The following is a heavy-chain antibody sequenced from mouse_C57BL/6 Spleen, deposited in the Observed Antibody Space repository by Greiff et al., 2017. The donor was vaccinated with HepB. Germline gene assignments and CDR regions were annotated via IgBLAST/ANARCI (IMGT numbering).Heavy chain of an antibody. CDR3: ARDRDYDGYYLDY. D-gene: IGHD2-3*01. CDR2: ISDGGSYT. CDR1: GFTFSSYA. Sequence: EVQLVESGGGLVKPGGSLKLSCAASGFTFSSYAMSWVRQTPEKRLEWVATISDGGSYTYYPDNVKGRFTISRDNAKNNLYLQMSHLKSEDTAMYYCARDRDYDGYYLDYWGQGTTLTVSS. J-gene: IGHJ2*01. V-gene: IGHV5-4*01.